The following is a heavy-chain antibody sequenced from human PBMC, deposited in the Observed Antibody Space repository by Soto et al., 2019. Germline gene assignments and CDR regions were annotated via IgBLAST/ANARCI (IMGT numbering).Heavy chain of an antibody. D-gene: IGHD2-15*01. Sequence: GSLRLSCAASGFTFIHALINWVRQAPGKGLEWVGRIKSKPDGGTTDYAAPVKGRFTISRDDSKTTLFLQMNSLKTEDTAVYYCTTDLPGSPDDFWGLGTLVTVSS. CDR3: TTDLPGSPDDF. CDR1: GFTFIHAL. CDR2: IKSKPDGGTT. J-gene: IGHJ4*02. V-gene: IGHV3-15*07.